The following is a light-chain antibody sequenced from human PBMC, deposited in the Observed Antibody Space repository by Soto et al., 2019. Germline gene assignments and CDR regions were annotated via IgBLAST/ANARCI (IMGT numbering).Light chain of an antibody. J-gene: IGKJ5*01. CDR1: QGISSW. V-gene: IGKV1-12*01. CDR2: AAS. Sequence: DIQMTQSPSPVSTSVRDRVTITRRASQGISSWLTWYKQKPGKDPKLLIYAASSLQSGVPSRFSGGGTGTDFSLTISSLQPEDFATYFCQQGNRFPITVGQGTRLEIK. CDR3: QQGNRFPIT.